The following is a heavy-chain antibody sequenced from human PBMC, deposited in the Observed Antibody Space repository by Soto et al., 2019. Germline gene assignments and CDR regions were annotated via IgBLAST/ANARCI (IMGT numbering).Heavy chain of an antibody. CDR3: ARALGYSGYAGMDV. CDR1: GYTFTSYG. J-gene: IGHJ6*02. Sequence: ASVKVSCKASGYTFTSYGISWVRQAPGQGLEWMGWISAYNGNTNYAQKLQGRVTMTTDTSTSTAYMGLRSLRSDDTAVYYCARALGYSGYAGMDVWGQGTTVTVSS. D-gene: IGHD5-12*01. CDR2: ISAYNGNT. V-gene: IGHV1-18*01.